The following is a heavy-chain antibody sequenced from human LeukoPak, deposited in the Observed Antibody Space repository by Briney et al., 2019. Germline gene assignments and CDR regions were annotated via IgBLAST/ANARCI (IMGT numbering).Heavy chain of an antibody. CDR3: ARKSGWYVDY. CDR1: GFTFSNFG. J-gene: IGHJ4*02. V-gene: IGHV3-30*02. CDR2: IRYDGSNK. Sequence: PGGSLRLSCAASGFTFSNFGMHWVRQASGKGLEWVAFIRYDGSNKYYADSVKGRFTISRDSSKNTLYLQMNSLRAEDTAVYYCARKSGWYVDYWGQGTLVTVSS. D-gene: IGHD6-19*01.